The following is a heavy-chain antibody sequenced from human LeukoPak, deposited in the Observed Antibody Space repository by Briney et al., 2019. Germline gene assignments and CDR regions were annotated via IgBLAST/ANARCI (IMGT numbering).Heavy chain of an antibody. J-gene: IGHJ4*02. V-gene: IGHV3-23*01. CDR3: AKFYDISTGYFDC. CDR1: GFTFSSYA. D-gene: IGHD3-9*01. CDR2: ISGGGGST. Sequence: PGGSLRLSCAASGFTFSSYAMSWVRQSPGKGLEWVSAISGGGGSTYYADSVKGRFTISRDNSKNTLYLQMNSLRAEDTAVYYCAKFYDISTGYFDCWGQGILVTVSS.